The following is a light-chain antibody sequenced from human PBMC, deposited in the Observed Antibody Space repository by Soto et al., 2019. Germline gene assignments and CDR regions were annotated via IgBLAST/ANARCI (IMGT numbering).Light chain of an antibody. Sequence: DIQMTQSPSPLSASVGDRVIITCRASQSISNWLAWYQQKPGKAPNLLIYKASSLKSGVPSRFSGSGSGTEFTLTISSLQPDDVATYYCQEYDTYWTFGQGTKVDIK. J-gene: IGKJ1*01. CDR3: QEYDTYWT. V-gene: IGKV1-5*03. CDR2: KAS. CDR1: QSISNW.